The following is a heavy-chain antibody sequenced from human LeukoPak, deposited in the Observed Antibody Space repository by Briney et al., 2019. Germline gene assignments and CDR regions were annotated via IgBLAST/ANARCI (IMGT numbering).Heavy chain of an antibody. J-gene: IGHJ3*02. D-gene: IGHD1-26*01. Sequence: SETLSLTCTVSGGSVSSYYWSWVRQPPGEGLEWIAYVYNSGSTNYNPSLKSRVTISVDRSKNQFSLKMNSVTAADTAVYYCVRDWEGLNFDIWGQGTMVTVSS. CDR3: VRDWEGLNFDI. CDR1: GGSVSSYY. V-gene: IGHV4-59*02. CDR2: VYNSGST.